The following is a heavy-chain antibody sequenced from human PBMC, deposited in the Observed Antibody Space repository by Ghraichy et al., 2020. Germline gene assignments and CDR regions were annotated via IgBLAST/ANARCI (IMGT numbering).Heavy chain of an antibody. Sequence: GGSLRLSCAASGFTFSSYAMSWVRQALGKGLEWVSAISGSGGSTYYADSVKGRFTISRDNSKNTLYLQMNSLRAEDTAVYYCAKGYYYDSSGYYSLVDYWGQGTLVTVSS. V-gene: IGHV3-23*01. CDR1: GFTFSSYA. J-gene: IGHJ4*02. CDR2: ISGSGGST. CDR3: AKGYYYDSSGYYSLVDY. D-gene: IGHD3-22*01.